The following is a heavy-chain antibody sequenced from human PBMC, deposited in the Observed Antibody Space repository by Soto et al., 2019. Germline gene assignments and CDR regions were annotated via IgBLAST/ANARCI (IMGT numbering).Heavy chain of an antibody. D-gene: IGHD2-15*01. CDR2: ISYDGSNK. Sequence: QVQLVESGGGVVQPGRSLRLSCAASGFTFSSYTMHWVRQAPGKGLEWVAVISYDGSNKYYADSVKGRFTISRDNSQNTLYLQMNSLRAEDTAVYYCARDHSYVYCSDGSCSFDYWGQGTLVTVSS. J-gene: IGHJ4*02. CDR3: ARDHSYVYCSDGSCSFDY. CDR1: GFTFSSYT. V-gene: IGHV3-30-3*01.